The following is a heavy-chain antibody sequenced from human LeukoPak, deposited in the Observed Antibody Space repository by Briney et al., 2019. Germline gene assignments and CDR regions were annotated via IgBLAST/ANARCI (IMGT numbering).Heavy chain of an antibody. Sequence: PGGSLRLSCAASGFIFSTYGMYWVRQAPGKGLEWVAFIRHDGSIKNYADSVKGRFTISRDSSKNTLYLQMNSLRAEDTAVYYCAKSRGESRGASNYWGQGTLVTVSS. CDR3: AKSRGESRGASNY. V-gene: IGHV3-30*02. J-gene: IGHJ4*02. CDR2: IRHDGSIK. CDR1: GFIFSTYG. D-gene: IGHD1-26*01.